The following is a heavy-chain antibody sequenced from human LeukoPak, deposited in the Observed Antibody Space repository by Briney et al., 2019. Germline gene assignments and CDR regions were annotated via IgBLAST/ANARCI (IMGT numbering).Heavy chain of an antibody. CDR1: GFTFSSYS. J-gene: IGHJ4*02. CDR2: ISSSSYI. D-gene: IGHD5-18*01. V-gene: IGHV3-21*01. Sequence: KPGGSLRLSCAASGFTFSSYSMNWVRQAPGKGLEWVSSISSSSYIYYADSVKGRFTISRDNAKNSLYLQMNSLRAEDTAVYYCARGGYSYAIDYWGQGTLVTVSS. CDR3: ARGGYSYAIDY.